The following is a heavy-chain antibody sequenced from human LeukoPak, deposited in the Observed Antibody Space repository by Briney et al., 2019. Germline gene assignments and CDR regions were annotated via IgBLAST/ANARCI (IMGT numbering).Heavy chain of an antibody. CDR3: ASGTGPPDY. Sequence: GGALRLSCAASGFSFNDYYMTWIRQAPGKGLEWVSYIDSSGFTIYYADSVKGRFTISRDNAKNSLYLQMNSLRAEDTAVYYCASGTGPPDYWGQGTLVTVSS. CDR2: IDSSGFTI. V-gene: IGHV3-11*01. J-gene: IGHJ4*02. CDR1: GFSFNDYY.